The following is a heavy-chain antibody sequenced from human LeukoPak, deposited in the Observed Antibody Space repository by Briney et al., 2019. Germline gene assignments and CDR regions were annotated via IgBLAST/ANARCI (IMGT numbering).Heavy chain of an antibody. CDR1: GFTVSSNY. CDR3: ARVEMATMGPVEDY. CDR2: IYSGGST. Sequence: GGSLRLSCAAFGFTVSSNYMSWVRQAPGKGLEWVSVIYSGGSTYYADSVKGRFTISRDNSKNTLYLQMNSLRAEDTAVYYCARVEMATMGPVEDYWGQGTLVTVSS. D-gene: IGHD5-24*01. V-gene: IGHV3-66*01. J-gene: IGHJ4*02.